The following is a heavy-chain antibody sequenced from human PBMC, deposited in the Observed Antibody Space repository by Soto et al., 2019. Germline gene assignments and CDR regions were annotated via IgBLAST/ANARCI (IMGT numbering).Heavy chain of an antibody. V-gene: IGHV1-18*01. CDR2: ISAYNGNT. Sequence: ASVKLSCKPSSYTFTSYGISWVRQAPGQGLEWMGWISAYNGNTNYAQKLQGRVTMTTDTSTSTAYMELRSLRSDDTALYYCARTDIVPPVEWCFDPWGQGTLVTVSS. J-gene: IGHJ5*02. CDR3: ARTDIVPPVEWCFDP. CDR1: SYTFTSYG. D-gene: IGHD2-8*01.